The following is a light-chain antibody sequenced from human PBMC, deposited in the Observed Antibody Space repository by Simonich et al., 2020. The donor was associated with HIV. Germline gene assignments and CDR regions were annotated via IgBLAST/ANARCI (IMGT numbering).Light chain of an antibody. J-gene: IGLJ2*01. CDR3: SSYAGSNNVV. CDR2: EDT. Sequence: QSALTQPASVSWSPGQSITISCTGTSSDVGSYTLVSWYPQHPGKAPKLMIYEDTKRPSGISNRFSGSKSGNTASLPISGLQAEDEADYYCSSYAGSNNVVFGGGTKLTVL. V-gene: IGLV2-14*02. CDR1: SSDVGSYTL.